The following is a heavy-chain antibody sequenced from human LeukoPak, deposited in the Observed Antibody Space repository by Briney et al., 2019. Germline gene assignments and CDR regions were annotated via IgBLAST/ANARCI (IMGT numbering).Heavy chain of an antibody. CDR3: ARVTLRWFGEFVGAFDI. Sequence: ASVKVSCKASGYTFTSYAMNWVRQAPGQGLEWMGWINTNTGNPTYAQGFTGRFVFSLDTSVSTAYLQISSLKAEDTAVYYCARVTLRWFGEFVGAFDIWGQGTMVTVSS. J-gene: IGHJ3*02. CDR1: GYTFTSYA. CDR2: INTNTGNP. V-gene: IGHV7-4-1*02. D-gene: IGHD3-10*01.